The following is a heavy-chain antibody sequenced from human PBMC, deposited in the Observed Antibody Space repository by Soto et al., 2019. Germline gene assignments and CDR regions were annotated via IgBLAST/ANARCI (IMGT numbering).Heavy chain of an antibody. D-gene: IGHD2-8*01. CDR3: ARGWGKYFGVNDF. J-gene: IGHJ4*02. CDR1: GYTFTSYY. Sequence: GASVKVSCKASGYTFTSYYMNWVRQAPGQGLEWLGIINPSGGYTTYAQRFLGRVTMTSDTSTGTVHMELGSLTSDDTAVYYCARGWGKYFGVNDFWGQGTLVTVSS. CDR2: INPSGGYT. V-gene: IGHV1-46*01.